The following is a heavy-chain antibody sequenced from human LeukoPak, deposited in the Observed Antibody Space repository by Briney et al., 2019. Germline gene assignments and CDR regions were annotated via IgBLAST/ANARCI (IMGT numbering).Heavy chain of an antibody. Sequence: GGSLRLSCAASGFTFSSYDMHWVRQATGKGLEWVSAITTAGDTYCPGSVKGRFTISRENAKNSLYLQINSLTAGDTAVYYCTRAIPSLLWFEELDAFDIWGQGTMVTVSS. J-gene: IGHJ3*02. CDR1: GFTFSSYD. D-gene: IGHD3-10*01. V-gene: IGHV3-13*01. CDR2: ITTAGDT. CDR3: TRAIPSLLWFEELDAFDI.